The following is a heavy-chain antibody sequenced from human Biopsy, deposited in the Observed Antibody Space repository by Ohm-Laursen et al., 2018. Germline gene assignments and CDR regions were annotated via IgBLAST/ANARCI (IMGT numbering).Heavy chain of an antibody. CDR3: ARDRGYYSDRTVPGYFDL. V-gene: IGHV4-59*01. D-gene: IGHD3-22*01. CDR1: GDSISSYY. Sequence: TLSLTCTVSGDSISSYYWSWIRQPPGKGLQWIGYVYYTGSTDYNPSLQSRVTISVDTSKNHFSLRLRSVTPAATAIYYCARDRGYYSDRTVPGYFDLWGRGTLVTVSS. CDR2: VYYTGST. J-gene: IGHJ2*01.